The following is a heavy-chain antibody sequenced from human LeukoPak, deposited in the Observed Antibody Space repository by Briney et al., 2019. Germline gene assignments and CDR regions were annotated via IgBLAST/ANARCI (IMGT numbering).Heavy chain of an antibody. J-gene: IGHJ4*02. V-gene: IGHV3-43*02. CDR3: AKDIQQWPQYYFDY. Sequence: GGSLRLSCAASGFTFSNAWMSWVRQAPGKGLEWVSLISGDGGSTYYADSVKGRFTISRDNSKNSLYLQMNSLRTEDTALYYCAKDIQQWPQYYFDYWGQGTLVTVSS. CDR1: GFTFSNAW. D-gene: IGHD6-19*01. CDR2: ISGDGGST.